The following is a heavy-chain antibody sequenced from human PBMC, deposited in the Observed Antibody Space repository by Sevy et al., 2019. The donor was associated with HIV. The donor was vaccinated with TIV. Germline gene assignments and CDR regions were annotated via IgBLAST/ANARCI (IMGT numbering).Heavy chain of an antibody. CDR3: AGGARWGAGNYFDY. J-gene: IGHJ4*02. Sequence: ASVKVSCKASGYTFTSYGISWVRQAPGQGLEWMGWISAYNGNTNYAQKLQGRVTMTTDTSTSTAYMELRSLRSDGTAGYYWAGGARWGAGNYFDYWGQGTLVTVSS. CDR2: ISAYNGNT. D-gene: IGHD6-19*01. CDR1: GYTFTSYG. V-gene: IGHV1-18*04.